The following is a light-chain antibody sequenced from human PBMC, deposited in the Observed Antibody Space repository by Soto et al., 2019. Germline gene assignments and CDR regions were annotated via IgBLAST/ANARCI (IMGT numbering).Light chain of an antibody. CDR2: EVS. CDR1: SSDVGGYHY. J-gene: IGLJ1*01. V-gene: IGLV2-8*01. CDR3: SSYAGENIHV. Sequence: QSVMTEPPSASVSPGRSVTISFTVTSSDVGGYHYVSWYQQYPGRAPNLMIYEVSKRPSGVPGRFSGSKSDNTASLTVSGLQAEDEADYYCSSYAGENIHVFGTGTKVTV.